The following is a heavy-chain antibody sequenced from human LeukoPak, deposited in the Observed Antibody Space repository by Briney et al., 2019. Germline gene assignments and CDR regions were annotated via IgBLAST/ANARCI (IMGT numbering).Heavy chain of an antibody. V-gene: IGHV1-2*02. CDR1: VYPFNDYY. J-gene: IGHJ4*02. CDR2: INPNNGGT. Sequence: ASVKVSCTASVYPFNDYYMHWVRQAPGQGLEWMGWINPNNGGTKYAQKFQGRVTMTRDTSISTAYMELSSLRSDDTAVYYCAAPRYCSGGSCYPSFDYWGQGTLVTVSS. D-gene: IGHD2-15*01. CDR3: AAPRYCSGGSCYPSFDY.